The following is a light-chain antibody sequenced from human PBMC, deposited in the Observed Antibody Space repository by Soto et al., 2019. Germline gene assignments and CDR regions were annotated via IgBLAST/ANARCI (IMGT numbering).Light chain of an antibody. J-gene: IGLJ2*01. CDR1: TSNIESNY. CDR3: AAWDDSLSGVV. CDR2: RNS. V-gene: IGLV1-47*01. Sequence: QSVLTQPPSASGTPGQWVTISCSGSTSNIESNYVYWYQQLPGTAPKLLIYRNSHRPSGVPDRFSGSKSGTSGSLVISGLRSEDEADYYCAAWDDSLSGVVFGGGTKVTVL.